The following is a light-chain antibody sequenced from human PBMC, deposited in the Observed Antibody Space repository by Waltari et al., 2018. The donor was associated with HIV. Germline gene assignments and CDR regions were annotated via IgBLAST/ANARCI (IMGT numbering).Light chain of an antibody. V-gene: IGLV1-47*01. CDR1: SSTIGRNY. CDR2: RNN. CDR3: GTWDSSLSGGV. Sequence: QSVLTQPPSASGTPGQRVTISCSGGSSTIGRNYVYWYQQLPGTAPKLLIYRNNQRPSGIPDRFSGSKSGTSATLGITGLQTGDEADYYCGTWDSSLSGGVFGGGTKLTVL. J-gene: IGLJ3*02.